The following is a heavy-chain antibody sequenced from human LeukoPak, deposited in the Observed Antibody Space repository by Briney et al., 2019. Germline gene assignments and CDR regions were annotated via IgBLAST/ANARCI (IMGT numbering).Heavy chain of an antibody. J-gene: IGHJ4*02. CDR3: AKGHDYFGGKFFDF. V-gene: IGHV3-23*01. Sequence: GGSLRLSCAASGFTFSTYAMHCVRQAPGKGLEWVSGTSGGSGNIYYADSVKGRFTISRDNSKNNLYLQMNSLRAEDTAVYYCAKGHDYFGGKFFDFWGQGTLVTVSS. CDR2: TSGGSGNI. CDR1: GFTFSTYA. D-gene: IGHD3-16*01.